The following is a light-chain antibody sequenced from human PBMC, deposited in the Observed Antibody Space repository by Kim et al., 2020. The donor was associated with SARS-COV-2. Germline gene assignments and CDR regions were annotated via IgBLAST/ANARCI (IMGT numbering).Light chain of an antibody. V-gene: IGKV3-20*01. CDR1: QSVTSTY. CDR3: QQFGSSRTWT. Sequence: DIVLTQSPDTLSLSPGDRATLSCRASQSVTSTYVAWYQQKPGQAPRLLIYGTSTRAAGIPGRFSGSGSGTEYTLTINRLEPEDFAIYYCQQFGSSRTWTFGQGTKVYIK. J-gene: IGKJ1*01. CDR2: GTS.